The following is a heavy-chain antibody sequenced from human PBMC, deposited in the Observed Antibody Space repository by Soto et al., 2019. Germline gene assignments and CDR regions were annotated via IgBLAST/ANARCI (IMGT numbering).Heavy chain of an antibody. CDR1: GGSISSGDYY. D-gene: IGHD3-9*01. Sequence: QVQLQESGPGLVKPSQTLSLTCTVSGGSISSGDYYWTWIRQPPGKGLEWIGYIYYSGYTYYNTALKSRITISVDTSKNQFSLKLTYVTAADTAVYFCARGGNGYHILTGFSSHYWGQGTLVTVSS. CDR2: IYYSGYT. CDR3: ARGGNGYHILTGFSSHY. V-gene: IGHV4-30-4*01. J-gene: IGHJ4*02.